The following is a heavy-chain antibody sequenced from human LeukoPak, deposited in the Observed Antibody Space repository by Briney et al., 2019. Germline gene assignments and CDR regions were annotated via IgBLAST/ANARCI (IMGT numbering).Heavy chain of an antibody. Sequence: GGSLRLSCAASGFTFSSYAMSWVRHAPGKGLEWVSVISGSGYSTYYADSVKGRFTISRDNSKNTLYLQMNSLRAEDTAVYYCAKDRSGSTAEYFQHWGQGTLVTVSS. CDR2: ISGSGYST. V-gene: IGHV3-23*01. CDR1: GFTFSSYA. CDR3: AKDRSGSTAEYFQH. D-gene: IGHD3-10*01. J-gene: IGHJ1*01.